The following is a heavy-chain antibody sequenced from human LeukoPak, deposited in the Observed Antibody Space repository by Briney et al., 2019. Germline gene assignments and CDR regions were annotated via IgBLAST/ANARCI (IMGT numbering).Heavy chain of an antibody. V-gene: IGHV3-11*04. CDR3: ARDPSTWNGYSDY. CDR2: ISGSGSTI. Sequence: TWIRQAPGKGLEWVSYISGSGSTIYYADSVKGRFTISRDNAKNSVYLQMDSLRAEDTAVYYCARDPSTWNGYSDYWGQGTLVTVSS. J-gene: IGHJ4*02. D-gene: IGHD3-3*01.